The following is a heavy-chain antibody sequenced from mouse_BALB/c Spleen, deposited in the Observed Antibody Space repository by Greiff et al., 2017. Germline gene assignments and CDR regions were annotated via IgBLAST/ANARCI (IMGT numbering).Heavy chain of an antibody. J-gene: IGHJ4*01. CDR2: INPSSGYT. Sequence: VQVVESGAELARPGASVKMSCKASGYTFTSYTMHWVKQRPGQGLEWIGYINPSSGYTNYNQKFKDKATLTADKSSSTAYMQLSSLTSEDSAVYYCASYDGYGAMDYWGQGTSVTVSS. CDR3: ASYDGYGAMDY. V-gene: IGHV1-4*01. D-gene: IGHD2-3*01. CDR1: GYTFTSYT.